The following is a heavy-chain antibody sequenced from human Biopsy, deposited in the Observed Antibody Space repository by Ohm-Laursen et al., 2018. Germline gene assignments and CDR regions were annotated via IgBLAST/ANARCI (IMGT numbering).Heavy chain of an antibody. D-gene: IGHD2-15*01. V-gene: IGHV4-34*01. CDR3: GNEVHGRDY. CDR1: GRRSVITQ. CDR2: INQAGTT. Sequence: GTLSLTCAVFGRRSVITQGSGTRHPPGKGLSGIGQINQAGTTNYNPSLKSRVSISADASKYEFSLRLTSVTAADTAVYLCGNEVHGRDYWGLGAQVTVSS. J-gene: IGHJ4*02.